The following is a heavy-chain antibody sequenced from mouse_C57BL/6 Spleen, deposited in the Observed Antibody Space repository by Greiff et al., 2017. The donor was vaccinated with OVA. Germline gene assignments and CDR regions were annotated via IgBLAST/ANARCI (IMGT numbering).Heavy chain of an antibody. CDR2: IDPENGDT. V-gene: IGHV14-4*01. J-gene: IGHJ2*01. CDR1: GFNIKDDY. CDR3: TRRLLKENFDY. D-gene: IGHD2-3*01. Sequence: VHVKQSGAELVRPGASVKLSCTASGFNIKDDYMHWVKQRPEQGLEWIGWIDPENGDTEYASKFQGKATITADTSSNTAYLQLSSLTSEDTAVYYCTRRLLKENFDYWGQGTTLTVSS.